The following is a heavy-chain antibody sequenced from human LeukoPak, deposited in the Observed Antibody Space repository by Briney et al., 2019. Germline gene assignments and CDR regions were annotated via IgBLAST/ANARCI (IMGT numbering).Heavy chain of an antibody. D-gene: IGHD6-13*01. V-gene: IGHV1-8*01. J-gene: IGHJ4*02. CDR2: MNPNSGNT. Sequence: ASVKVSCKASGYTFTSYDINWVRQATGQGLEGMGWMNPNSGNTGYAQKFQGRVTMTRNTSISTAYMELSSLRSEDTAVYYCAREHGAAAGTRGLDYWGQGTLVTVSS. CDR1: GYTFTSYD. CDR3: AREHGAAAGTRGLDY.